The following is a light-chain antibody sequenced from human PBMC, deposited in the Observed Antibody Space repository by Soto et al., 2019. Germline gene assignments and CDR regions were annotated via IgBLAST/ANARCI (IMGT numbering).Light chain of an antibody. CDR1: QSVSSSY. J-gene: IGKJ2*01. CDR2: GAS. Sequence: EIVLTQSPGTLSLSPGERATLSCRASQSVSSSYLAWYQHKPGQAPRLLIYGASSRATGIPDRFSGSGSGRDFTLTISRLEPEDFAVYYCQQYGSSPHTFGQGNKLEIK. CDR3: QQYGSSPHT. V-gene: IGKV3-20*01.